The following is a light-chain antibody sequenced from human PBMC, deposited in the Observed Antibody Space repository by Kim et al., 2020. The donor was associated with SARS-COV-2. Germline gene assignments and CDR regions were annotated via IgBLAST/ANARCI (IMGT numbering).Light chain of an antibody. CDR3: QQYGNSPWT. J-gene: IGKJ1*01. Sequence: SPGERATLSCRASESVSSSYLACYQQKPGQAPRLLIYGASSRATGIPDRFSGSGSGTDFTLTISRLEPEDFAVYYCQQYGNSPWTFGQGTKVDIK. CDR2: GAS. V-gene: IGKV3-20*01. CDR1: ESVSSSY.